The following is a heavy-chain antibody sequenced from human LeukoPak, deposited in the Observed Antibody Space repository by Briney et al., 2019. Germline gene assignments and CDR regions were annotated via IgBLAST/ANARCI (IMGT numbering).Heavy chain of an antibody. CDR1: GGSFSGYY. J-gene: IGHJ5*02. D-gene: IGHD6-13*01. V-gene: IGHV4-34*01. Sequence: PSETLSLTCAVYGGSFSGYYWSWIRQPPGKWLEWMGEINHSGSTNYNPSLKSRVTISVDTSKNQFSLKLSSVTAADTAVHYCARGRYSSWSWFDPWGQGTLVTVSS. CDR3: ARGRYSSWSWFDP. CDR2: INHSGST.